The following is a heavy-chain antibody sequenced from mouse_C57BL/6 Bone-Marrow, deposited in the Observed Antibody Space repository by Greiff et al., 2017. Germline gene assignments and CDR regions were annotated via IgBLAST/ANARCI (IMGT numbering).Heavy chain of an antibody. Sequence: DVMLVESGGGLVQPKGSLKLSCAASGFTFNTYAMHWVRQAPGKGLEWVARIRSKSSNYATYYADSVKDRFTISRDDSQSMLYLQMNNLKTEDTAMYYCVSYDYDGGNYYAMDYWGQGTSVTVSS. CDR1: GFTFNTYA. CDR3: VSYDYDGGNYYAMDY. D-gene: IGHD2-4*01. J-gene: IGHJ4*01. CDR2: IRSKSSNYAT. V-gene: IGHV10-3*01.